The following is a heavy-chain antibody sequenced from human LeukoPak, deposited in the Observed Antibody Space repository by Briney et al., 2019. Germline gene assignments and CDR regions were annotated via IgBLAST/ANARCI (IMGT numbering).Heavy chain of an antibody. J-gene: IGHJ3*02. V-gene: IGHV4-39*01. CDR3: ARHKQSATYYDAFDI. Sequence: SETLSLTCTVSGGSIGSTTYYWGWIRQPPGKELECIGSIYYSGSTYYNPSLKSRVTISLDTSKNQFSLKLSSVTAADTAVYYCARHKQSATYYDAFDIWGQGTMVTVSS. D-gene: IGHD1-26*01. CDR1: GGSIGSTTYY. CDR2: IYYSGST.